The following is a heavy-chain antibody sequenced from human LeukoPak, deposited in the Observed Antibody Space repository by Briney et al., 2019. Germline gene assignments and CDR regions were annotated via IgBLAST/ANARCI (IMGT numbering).Heavy chain of an antibody. V-gene: IGHV1-69*13. CDR2: IIPIFGTA. CDR3: AREPRYSSGYRNYFDY. Sequence: AASVKVSCKASGGTFSSYAISWVRQAPGQGLEWMGGIIPIFGTANYAQKFQGRVTITAAESTSTAYMELSSLRSEDTAVYYCAREPRYSSGYRNYFDYWGQGTLVTVSS. CDR1: GGTFSSYA. D-gene: IGHD3-22*01. J-gene: IGHJ4*02.